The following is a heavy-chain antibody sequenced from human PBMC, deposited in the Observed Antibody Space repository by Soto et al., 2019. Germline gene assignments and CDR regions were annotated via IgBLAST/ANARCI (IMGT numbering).Heavy chain of an antibody. CDR3: AGFGVGDRDDK. D-gene: IGHD2-8*01. CDR1: GSYITSGDYH. V-gene: IGHV4-30-4*01. CDR2: ISHSETT. Sequence: QVRLQESGPGLVKASQTLSLTCSVSGSYITSGDYHWTWIRQAPGKGLEWIGYISHSETTYYSPALKNRIIISSDFSMNQFSLRLNSVTAADTAVYFCAGFGVGDRDDKWGQGTLVNVSS. J-gene: IGHJ4*02.